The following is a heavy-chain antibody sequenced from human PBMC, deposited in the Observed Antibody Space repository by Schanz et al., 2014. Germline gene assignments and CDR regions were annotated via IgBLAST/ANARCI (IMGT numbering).Heavy chain of an antibody. CDR3: ARDGVDAAAGGNY. D-gene: IGHD6-13*01. J-gene: IGHJ4*02. CDR1: GYTFTSDS. Sequence: QVQLVQSGAEVKKPGASVKVSCKASGYTFTSDSMHWVRQAPGQGLEWMGMINPSGGSTTYAQKFQGRVTMTRNTSSSTVDRELSSLRSEDTAVYCCARDGVDAAAGGNYWGQGTLVTVSS. V-gene: IGHV1-46*03. CDR2: INPSGGST.